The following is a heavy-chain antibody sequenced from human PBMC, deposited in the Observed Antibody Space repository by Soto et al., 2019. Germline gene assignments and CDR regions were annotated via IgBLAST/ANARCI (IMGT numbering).Heavy chain of an antibody. V-gene: IGHV1-8*01. CDR1: GYTFTSYD. J-gene: IGHJ3*02. CDR2: INPNSGNT. CDR3: ARGALVVASTHDAFDI. Sequence: ASVKVSCKASGYTFTSYDINWVRQATGQGLEWMGWINPNSGNTGYAQKFQGRVTMTRNTSISTAYMELSSLRSEDTAVYYCARGALVVASTHDAFDIWGQGTMVTVSS. D-gene: IGHD2-15*01.